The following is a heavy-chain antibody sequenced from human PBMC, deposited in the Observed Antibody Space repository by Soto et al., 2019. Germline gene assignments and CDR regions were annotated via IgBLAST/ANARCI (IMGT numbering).Heavy chain of an antibody. J-gene: IGHJ5*02. D-gene: IGHD2-2*02. CDR1: GGSISSSSYY. Sequence: SETLSLTCTVSGGSISSSSYYWGWIRQPPGKGLEWIGSIYYSGSTYYNPSLKSRVTISVDTSKNQFSLKLSSVTAADTAVYYCATTPRNIVVVPAAIGWFAPWGQGTLVTVSS. CDR3: ATTPRNIVVVPAAIGWFAP. V-gene: IGHV4-39*01. CDR2: IYYSGST.